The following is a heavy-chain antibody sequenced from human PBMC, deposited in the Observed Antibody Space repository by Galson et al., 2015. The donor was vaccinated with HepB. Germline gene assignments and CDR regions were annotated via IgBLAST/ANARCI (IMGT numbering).Heavy chain of an antibody. CDR3: ARDLGYCSGGSCYVFDY. Sequence: SVKVSCKASGYTFTSYAMHWVRQAPGQRLEWMGWINAGNGNTKYSQKFQGRVTITRDTSASTAYMELSSLRSEDTAVYYCARDLGYCSGGSCYVFDYWGQGTLVTVSS. CDR1: GYTFTSYA. D-gene: IGHD2-15*01. V-gene: IGHV1-3*01. CDR2: INAGNGNT. J-gene: IGHJ4*02.